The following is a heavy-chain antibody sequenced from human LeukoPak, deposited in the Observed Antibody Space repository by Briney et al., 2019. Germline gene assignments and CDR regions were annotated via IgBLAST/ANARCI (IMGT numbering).Heavy chain of an antibody. CDR2: TSVYSGNT. D-gene: IGHD5-24*01. J-gene: IGHJ4*02. CDR1: GYTFSSLV. Sequence: ASVKVSCKASGYTFSSLVFSWVRQAPGQGLEWMGWTSVYSGNTKYAQKLQGRVTMTTDTSTSTAYMELRSLRSDDTAVYYCVFAEMTSTWTDYWGQGTLVTVSS. CDR3: VFAEMTSTWTDY. V-gene: IGHV1-18*04.